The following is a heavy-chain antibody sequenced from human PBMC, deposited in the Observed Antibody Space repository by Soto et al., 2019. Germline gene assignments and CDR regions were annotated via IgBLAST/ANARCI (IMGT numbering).Heavy chain of an antibody. D-gene: IGHD3-16*02. Sequence: XATLSLACSVSGDSILGYYGSWIRQPAGKRLEWIGRVYNSVNVIFNPSLKNRVTMSVDMSKNQFSLRLTSVTAADSAVYYCARDRLESSTYGMDVWGRRTTVTVSS. CDR1: GDSILGYY. J-gene: IGHJ6*02. CDR3: ARDRLESSTYGMDV. V-gene: IGHV4-4*07. CDR2: VYNSVNV.